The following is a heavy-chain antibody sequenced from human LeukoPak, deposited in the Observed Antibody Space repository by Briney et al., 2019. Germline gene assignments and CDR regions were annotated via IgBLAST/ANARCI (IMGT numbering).Heavy chain of an antibody. CDR2: ISYIGST. J-gene: IGHJ4*02. D-gene: IGHD2-2*01. V-gene: IGHV4-59*08. CDR3: ARHRPCSRTSYYPPPGMDY. Sequence: SETLSLTYTVSGGSISTYYWSWIRQPPGQGLEWIGHISYIGSTNYNPSLKSRVTISVDRSQNQFSLKLISVTAADTAVYYCARHRPCSRTSYYPPPGMDYWGEGALVTVSS. CDR1: GGSISTYY.